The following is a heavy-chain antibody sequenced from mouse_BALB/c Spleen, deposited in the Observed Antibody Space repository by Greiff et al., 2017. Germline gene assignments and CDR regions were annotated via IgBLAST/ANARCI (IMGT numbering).Heavy chain of an antibody. V-gene: IGHV1S126*01. Sequence: QVQLKESGPQLVRPGASVKISCKASGYSFTSYWMHWVKQRPGQGLEWIGMIDPSDSETRLNQKFKDKATLTVDKSSSTAYMQLSSPTSEDSAVYYCARADAMDYWGQGTSVTVSS. CDR3: ARADAMDY. J-gene: IGHJ4*01. CDR1: GYSFTSYW. CDR2: IDPSDSET.